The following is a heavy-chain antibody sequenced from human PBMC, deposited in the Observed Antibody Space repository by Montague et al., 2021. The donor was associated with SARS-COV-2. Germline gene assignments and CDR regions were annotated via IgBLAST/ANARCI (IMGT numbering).Heavy chain of an antibody. J-gene: IGHJ4*02. CDR3: ARIPVGSKYYFDF. CDR2: TYYRSKWYN. V-gene: IGHV6-1*01. Sequence: CAISGDSVSSNLATWNWSRQSPSRGLEWLGRTYYRSKWYNDYAEAVESRITFDPDTSKHQFSLHLNSVTPEDTAVYYCARIPVGSKYYFDFWGQGTLVTVSS. CDR1: GDSVSSNLAT. D-gene: IGHD2-2*01.